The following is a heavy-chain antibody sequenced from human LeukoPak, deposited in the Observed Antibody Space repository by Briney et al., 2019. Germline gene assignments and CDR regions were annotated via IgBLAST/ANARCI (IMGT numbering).Heavy chain of an antibody. CDR3: AKNYEPGRGVPYGMDV. D-gene: IGHD3-10*01. CDR1: GFTFSSYA. CDR2: FGAGTGAIT. J-gene: IGHJ6*02. V-gene: IGHV3-23*01. Sequence: GGSLRLSCAASGFTFSSYAMRWVRQAPGKGLEWVSAFGAGTGAITIYADSVKGRFTISRDDSKSTLYLQMNSLRAEDTAIYYCAKNYEPGRGVPYGMDVWGQGTTVTVSS.